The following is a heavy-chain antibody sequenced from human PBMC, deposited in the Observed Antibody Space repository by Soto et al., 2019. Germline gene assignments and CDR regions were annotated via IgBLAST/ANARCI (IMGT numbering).Heavy chain of an antibody. CDR3: VSQRTSVLTQAYFDY. CDR2: VYYRGRS. Sequence: ETLSLTGTVSVGSFSNSNYYWGWILQSPGKGLEWIGSVYYRGRSYSKSSVKSRVTISVDTSKNQFSLNLNSVTASDTAVYFCVSQRTSVLTQAYFDYWGPGALVTVSS. J-gene: IGHJ4*02. CDR1: VGSFSNSNYY. V-gene: IGHV4-39*01. D-gene: IGHD2-8*01.